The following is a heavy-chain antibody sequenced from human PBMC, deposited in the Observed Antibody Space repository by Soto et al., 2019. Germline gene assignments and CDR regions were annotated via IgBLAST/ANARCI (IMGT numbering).Heavy chain of an antibody. Sequence: QVQLVESGGGVVQPGRSLRLSCAASGFTFSSYGMHWVRQAPGKGLEWVAVIWYDGSNKYYADSVKGRFTISRDNSKNTRYLQMNSLRAEDTAVYYCASGDYKGPFDIWGQGTMVTVSS. CDR1: GFTFSSYG. CDR3: ASGDYKGPFDI. V-gene: IGHV3-33*01. J-gene: IGHJ3*02. CDR2: IWYDGSNK. D-gene: IGHD1-20*01.